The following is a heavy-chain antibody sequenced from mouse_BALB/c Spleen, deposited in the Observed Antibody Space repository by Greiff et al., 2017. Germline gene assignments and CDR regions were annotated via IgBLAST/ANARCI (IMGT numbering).Heavy chain of an antibody. D-gene: IGHD1-1*01. CDR2: ISYSGST. CDR3: ARTDYYGSSYLFDY. CDR1: GYSITSDYA. J-gene: IGHJ2*01. V-gene: IGHV3-2*02. Sequence: EVQLVESGPGLVKPSQSLSLTCTVTGYSITSDYAWNWIRQFPGNKLEWMGYISYSGSTSYNPSLKSRISITRDTSKNQFFLQLNSVTTEDTATYYCARTDYYGSSYLFDYWGQGTTLTVSS.